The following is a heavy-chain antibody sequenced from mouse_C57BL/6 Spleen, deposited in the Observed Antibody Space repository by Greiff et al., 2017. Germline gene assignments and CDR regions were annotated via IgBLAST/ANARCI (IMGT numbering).Heavy chain of an antibody. CDR1: GYTFTSYW. CDR2: IDPSDSET. J-gene: IGHJ3*01. Sequence: QVQLKQPGAELVRPGSSVKLSCKASGYTFTSYWMHWVKQRPIQGLEWIGNIDPSDSETHYNQKFKDKATLTVDKSSSTAYMQLSSLTSEDSAVYYCARSAGNTWFAYWGQGTLVTVSA. D-gene: IGHD2-1*01. V-gene: IGHV1-52*01. CDR3: ARSAGNTWFAY.